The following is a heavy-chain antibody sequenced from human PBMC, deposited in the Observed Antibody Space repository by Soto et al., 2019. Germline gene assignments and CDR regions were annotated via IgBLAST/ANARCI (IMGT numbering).Heavy chain of an antibody. Sequence: ASETLSLTCTVSGASVTGFYWSWIRQPPGKGLEWIGYVFHSGSSNYNPSLKSRVTISVDTSKSQISLRLTSVTAADTAVYYCARHDSSGYYPFDYWGQGTLVTVSS. V-gene: IGHV4-59*08. CDR1: GASVTGFY. CDR3: ARHDSSGYYPFDY. J-gene: IGHJ4*02. D-gene: IGHD3-22*01. CDR2: VFHSGSS.